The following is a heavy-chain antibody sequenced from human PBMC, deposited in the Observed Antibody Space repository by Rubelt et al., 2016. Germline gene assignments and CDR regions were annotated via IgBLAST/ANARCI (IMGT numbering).Heavy chain of an antibody. CDR3: VRDEYGVGGDP. Sequence: EVQLVESGGGLVQPGGSLRLSCAASGFSFNIYEMNWVRQAPGKGLEWVSYITASGGARYYADAVKGRFTVSRDNATNLLYLQMNNVTDDDTALYYCVRDEYGVGGDPWGQGTLVTVSS. CDR1: GFSFNIYE. J-gene: IGHJ5*02. CDR2: ITASGGAR. D-gene: IGHD2/OR15-2a*01. V-gene: IGHV3-48*03.